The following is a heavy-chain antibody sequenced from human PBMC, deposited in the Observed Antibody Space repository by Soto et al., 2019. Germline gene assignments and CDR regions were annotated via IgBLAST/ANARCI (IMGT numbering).Heavy chain of an antibody. CDR1: GFTFSSYW. J-gene: IGHJ4*02. Sequence: PGGSLRLSCAASGFTFSSYWMHWVRQAPGKGLVWVSRINTDGSSTNYADSVKGRFTISRDNAKNTLYLQMNSLRAEDTAVYYCAKNGRDTTLTTLDYWGQGTLVTVSS. CDR3: AKNGRDTTLTTLDY. V-gene: IGHV3-74*01. CDR2: INTDGSST. D-gene: IGHD4-17*01.